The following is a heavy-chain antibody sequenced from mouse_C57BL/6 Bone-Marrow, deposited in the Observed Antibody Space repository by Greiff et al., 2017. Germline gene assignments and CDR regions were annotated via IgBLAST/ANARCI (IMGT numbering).Heavy chain of an antibody. CDR1: GYTFTSYG. Sequence: VQLQQPGAELVRPGASVKMSCKASGYTFTSYGISWVKQRTGQGLEWIGDIYPSSGSTNYNEKFKGKATLTADKSSSTAYMELRSLTSEDSAVYFWGIDYWGQGTTLTVSS. CDR2: IYPSSGST. CDR3: GIDY. V-gene: IGHV1-81*01. J-gene: IGHJ2*01.